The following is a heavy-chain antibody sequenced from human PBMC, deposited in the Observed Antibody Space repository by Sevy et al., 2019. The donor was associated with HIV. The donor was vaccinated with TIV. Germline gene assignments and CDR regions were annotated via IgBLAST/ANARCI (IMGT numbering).Heavy chain of an antibody. CDR2: ISYDGSNK. D-gene: IGHD1-26*01. V-gene: IGHV3-30*04. CDR1: TFTFSTDA. J-gene: IGHJ3*02. Sequence: GGSLRLSCEASTFTFSTDAMSWVRQAPGKGLEWVAVISYDGSNKYYADSVKGRFTISRDNSKNTLYLQMNSLRAEDTAVYYCARERELIFYAFDIWGQGTMVTVSS. CDR3: ARERELIFYAFDI.